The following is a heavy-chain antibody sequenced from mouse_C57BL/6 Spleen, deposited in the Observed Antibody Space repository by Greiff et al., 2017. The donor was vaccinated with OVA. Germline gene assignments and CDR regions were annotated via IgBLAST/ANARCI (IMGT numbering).Heavy chain of an antibody. Sequence: VQLQQPGAELVKPGASVKLSCKASGYTFTSYWMHWVKQRLGQGLEWIGMIHPNSGSTNYNEKFKSKATLTVDKSSSTAYMQLSSLTSEDSAVYYCARSGGPYYYAMDYWGQGTSVTVSS. J-gene: IGHJ4*01. V-gene: IGHV1-64*01. CDR2: IHPNSGST. CDR3: ARSGGPYYYAMDY. D-gene: IGHD1-1*02. CDR1: GYTFTSYW.